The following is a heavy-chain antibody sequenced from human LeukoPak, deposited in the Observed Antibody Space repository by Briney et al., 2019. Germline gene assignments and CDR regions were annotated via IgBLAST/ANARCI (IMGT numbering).Heavy chain of an antibody. J-gene: IGHJ4*02. D-gene: IGHD3-22*01. CDR2: INHSGST. Sequence: PSQTLSLTCTVSGGSISSNNYYWSWIRQPPGKGLEWIGEINHSGSTNYNPSLKSRVTISVDTSKNQFSLKLSSVTAADTAVYYCARGARPLHYYDSSGYYWGTERHYYFDYWGQGTLVTVSS. CDR1: GGSISSNNYY. V-gene: IGHV4-39*07. CDR3: ARGARPLHYYDSSGYYWGTERHYYFDY.